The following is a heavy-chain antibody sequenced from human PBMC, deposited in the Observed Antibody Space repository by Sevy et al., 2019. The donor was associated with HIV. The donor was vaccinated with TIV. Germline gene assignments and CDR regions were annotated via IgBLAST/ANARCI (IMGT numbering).Heavy chain of an antibody. J-gene: IGHJ4*02. V-gene: IGHV3-30*18. CDR1: GFTFSTYA. CDR2: ISSDGNNK. CDR3: AKPLYFYDGNGYYLDY. D-gene: IGHD3-22*01. Sequence: GGSLRLSCAASGFTFSTYAMHWVRQAPGKGLEWVAIISSDGNNKFYADSVKGLFTISRDNSNNTLYLQMNSLRAEDTAIYYCAKPLYFYDGNGYYLDYWGQGTLVTVSS.